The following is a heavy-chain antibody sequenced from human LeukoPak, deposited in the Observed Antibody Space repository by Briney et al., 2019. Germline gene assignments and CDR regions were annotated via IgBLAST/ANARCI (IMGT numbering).Heavy chain of an antibody. CDR2: INPNSGGT. D-gene: IGHD3-22*01. CDR1: GYTFTGYY. CDR3: ARDEGTDSSGYLDAFDI. J-gene: IGHJ3*02. V-gene: IGHV1-2*02. Sequence: ASVKVSCKASGYTFTGYYMHWVRQAPGQGLEWMGWINPNSGGTNYAQKFQGRGTMTRDTSISTAYMELSRLRSDDTAVYYCARDEGTDSSGYLDAFDIWGQGTMVTVSS.